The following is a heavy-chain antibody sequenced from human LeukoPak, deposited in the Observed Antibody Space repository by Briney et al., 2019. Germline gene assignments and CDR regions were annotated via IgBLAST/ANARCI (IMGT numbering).Heavy chain of an antibody. V-gene: IGHV4-31*03. CDR1: VGSISSGGYY. Sequence: PSETLSLTCTVSVGSISSGGYYWSWIRQHPGKGLEWIGYIYYSGSTYYNPSLKSRVTISVDTSKNQFSLKLSSVTAADTAVYYCASGYCSGGSCYLDYWGQGTLVTVS. D-gene: IGHD2-15*01. J-gene: IGHJ4*02. CDR2: IYYSGST. CDR3: ASGYCSGGSCYLDY.